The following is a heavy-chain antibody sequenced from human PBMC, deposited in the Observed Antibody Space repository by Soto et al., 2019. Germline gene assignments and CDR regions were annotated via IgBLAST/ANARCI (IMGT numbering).Heavy chain of an antibody. CDR2: ISAYNGNT. Sequence: ASVKVSCKASGYTFTSYGISWVRQAPGQGLEWMGWISAYNGNTNYAQKLQGRVTMTTDTSTSTAYMELRSLRSDDTAVYYCARDFSGGWSVPSESFDPWGQGTLVTVSS. D-gene: IGHD3-3*01. CDR1: GYTFTSYG. V-gene: IGHV1-18*01. CDR3: ARDFSGGWSVPSESFDP. J-gene: IGHJ5*02.